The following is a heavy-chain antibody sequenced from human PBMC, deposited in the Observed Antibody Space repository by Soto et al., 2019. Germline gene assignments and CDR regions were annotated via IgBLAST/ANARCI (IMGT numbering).Heavy chain of an antibody. CDR3: TREGNGYKYYFDY. D-gene: IGHD5-12*01. CDR1: GFIFNGYG. Sequence: QVQLVESGGGVVQPGRSLRLSCAASGFIFNGYGLHWVRQAPGKGLECVAMISYDGSSKYYADSVKGRFTISRDNSKNTMYLQMNSLRPEDTAVYYCTREGNGYKYYFDYGGQGTLVTVSS. V-gene: IGHV3-30-3*01. J-gene: IGHJ4*02. CDR2: ISYDGSSK.